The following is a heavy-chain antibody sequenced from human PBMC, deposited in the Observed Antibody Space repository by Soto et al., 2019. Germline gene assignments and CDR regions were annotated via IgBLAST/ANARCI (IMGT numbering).Heavy chain of an antibody. J-gene: IGHJ4*02. D-gene: IGHD5-18*01. CDR2: ISNSSSTI. CDR1: GFTFSSYS. CDR3: ARDSETNGYSYDYFDY. Sequence: GGSLRLSCAASGFTFSSYSMNWVRQAPGKGLEWVAYISNSSSTIYYADSVKGRFTISRDSSKNTLYLQMNSLRTEDSAVYYCARDSETNGYSYDYFDYWGQGTLVTVSS. V-gene: IGHV3-48*01.